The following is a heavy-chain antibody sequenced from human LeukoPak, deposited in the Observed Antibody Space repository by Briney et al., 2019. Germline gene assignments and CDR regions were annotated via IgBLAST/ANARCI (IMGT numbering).Heavy chain of an antibody. CDR3: ARGAEYYYDSSGYYPGNDFDY. J-gene: IGHJ4*02. CDR2: INHSGST. CDR1: GGSFSGYY. V-gene: IGHV4-34*01. D-gene: IGHD3-22*01. Sequence: ASETLSLTCAVYGGSFSGYYWSWVRQPPGKGLEWIGEINHSGSTNYNPSLKSRVTISVDASKNQFSLKLSSVTAADTAVYYCARGAEYYYDSSGYYPGNDFDYWGQGTLVTVSS.